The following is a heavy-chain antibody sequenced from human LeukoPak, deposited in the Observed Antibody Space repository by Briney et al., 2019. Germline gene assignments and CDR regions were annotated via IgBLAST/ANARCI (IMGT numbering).Heavy chain of an antibody. CDR2: ISGSGGST. CDR1: GFTFSSYA. J-gene: IGHJ6*03. CDR3: AREHSGYDFPGRDYYYMDV. D-gene: IGHD5-12*01. V-gene: IGHV3-23*01. Sequence: GGSLRLSCAASGFTFSSYAMSWVRQAPGKGLEWVSAISGSGGSTYYADSVKGRFTISGDNSKNTLYLQMNSLRAEDTAVYYCAREHSGYDFPGRDYYYMDVWGKGTTVTVSS.